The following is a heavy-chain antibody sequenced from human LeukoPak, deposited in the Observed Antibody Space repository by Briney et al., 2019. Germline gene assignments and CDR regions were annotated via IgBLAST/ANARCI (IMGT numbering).Heavy chain of an antibody. J-gene: IGHJ6*04. CDR1: GFTFSSYG. CDR2: ISYDGSSK. D-gene: IGHD2-2*01. CDR3: AKDPRYCSSTSCYYYGMDV. V-gene: IGHV3-30*18. Sequence: GRSLRLSCAASGFTFSSYGMHWVRQAPGKGLEWVGVISYDGSSKYYADSVKGRFTISRDNSKSTLYLQMNSLRAEDTAVYYCAKDPRYCSSTSCYYYGMDVWGKGTTVTVSS.